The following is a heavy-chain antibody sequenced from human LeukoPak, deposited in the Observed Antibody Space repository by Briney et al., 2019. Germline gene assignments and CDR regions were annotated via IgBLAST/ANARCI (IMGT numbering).Heavy chain of an antibody. CDR1: GFTVSSNY. Sequence: PGGSLRLSCAASGFTVSSNYMSRVRQAPGKGLEWVSVIYSGGSTYYADSAKGRFTISRDNSKNTLYLQMNSLRAEDTAVYYCARDQQSGVDTAMATYPYDAFDIWGQGTMVTVSS. J-gene: IGHJ3*02. D-gene: IGHD5-18*01. CDR3: ARDQQSGVDTAMATYPYDAFDI. V-gene: IGHV3-66*01. CDR2: IYSGGST.